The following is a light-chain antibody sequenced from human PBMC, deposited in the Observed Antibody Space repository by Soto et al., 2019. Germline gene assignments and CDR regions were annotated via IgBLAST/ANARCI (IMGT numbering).Light chain of an antibody. CDR1: QSVSSN. CDR3: QQYNNWSPYT. CDR2: GAS. Sequence: EIVMTQSPATLSVSPGERATLSCRARQSVSSNLAWYQQKPGQAPRLLIYGASTRATGIPARFSGSGSGTEFTLTISSLQSEEVAVYYCQQYNNWSPYTFGQGTKLEIK. J-gene: IGKJ2*01. V-gene: IGKV3-15*01.